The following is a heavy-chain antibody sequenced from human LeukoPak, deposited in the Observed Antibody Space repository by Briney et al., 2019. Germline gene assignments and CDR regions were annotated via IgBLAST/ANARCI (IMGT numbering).Heavy chain of an antibody. V-gene: IGHV3-21*01. J-gene: IGHJ3*02. D-gene: IGHD7-27*01. CDR3: ATELGIDAFDI. Sequence: PGGSLRLSCAASGFTFSTYTMNWVRQAPGKGLEWVSSISTSSTYIYYADSVKGRFTISRDNAKNSLYLQMNSLRAEDTAVYYCATELGIDAFDIWGQGTMVTVSS. CDR2: ISTSSTYI. CDR1: GFTFSTYT.